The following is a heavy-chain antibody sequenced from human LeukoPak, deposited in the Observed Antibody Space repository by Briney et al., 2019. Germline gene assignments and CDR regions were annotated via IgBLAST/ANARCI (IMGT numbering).Heavy chain of an antibody. J-gene: IGHJ6*02. CDR3: ASLSVPYYYYGMDV. CDR1: GYTFTSSY. Sequence: GASVKVSCKASGYTFTSSYMHWVRQAPGQGLEWMGIINPSGGSTSYAQRFQGRVTMTRDTSTSTVYMELSSLRSEDTAVYYCASLSVPYYYYGMDVWGQGTTVTVSS. CDR2: INPSGGST. D-gene: IGHD6-6*01. V-gene: IGHV1-46*01.